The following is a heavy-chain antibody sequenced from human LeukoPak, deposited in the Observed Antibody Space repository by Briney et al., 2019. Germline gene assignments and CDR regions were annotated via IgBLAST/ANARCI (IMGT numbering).Heavy chain of an antibody. D-gene: IGHD4-17*01. CDR1: GGSISNYY. V-gene: IGHV4-59*01. J-gene: IGHJ6*02. CDR3: AREDPQTTVPEGMDV. Sequence: PSEILSLTCTVSGGSISNYYWSWIRQSPGKGLEWIGYIYYSGTTNSNPSLKSRVTISVDTSKNQFSLQLRSVTAADTAVYYCAREDPQTTVPEGMDVWGQGTTVIVSS. CDR2: IYYSGTT.